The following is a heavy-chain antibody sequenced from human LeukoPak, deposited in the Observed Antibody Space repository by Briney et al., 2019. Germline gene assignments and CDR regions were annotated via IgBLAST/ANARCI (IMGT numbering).Heavy chain of an antibody. J-gene: IGHJ4*02. Sequence: ASVKVSCKASGYTFTGYYMHWVRQAPGQGLEWMGIINPSGGSTSYAQKFQGRVTMTRDTSTSTVYMELSSLRSEDTAVYYCARAPLTRSYYNGPDYWGQGTLVTVSS. D-gene: IGHD3-10*01. CDR1: GYTFTGYY. V-gene: IGHV1-46*01. CDR3: ARAPLTRSYYNGPDY. CDR2: INPSGGST.